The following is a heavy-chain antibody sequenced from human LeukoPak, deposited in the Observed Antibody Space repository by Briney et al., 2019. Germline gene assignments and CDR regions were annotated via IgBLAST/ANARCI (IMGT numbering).Heavy chain of an antibody. J-gene: IGHJ6*03. D-gene: IGHD3-9*01. Sequence: GGSLRLSCVASGFTFSSYGMSWVRQAPGKGLEWVSSISGSADNTYYADSVKGRFTISRDNSKNTLYLQMNSLRAEDTAVYYCAKDGGEYYDILTGYYPRLYYMDVWGKGTTVTISS. V-gene: IGHV3-23*01. CDR1: GFTFSSYG. CDR3: AKDGGEYYDILTGYYPRLYYMDV. CDR2: ISGSADNT.